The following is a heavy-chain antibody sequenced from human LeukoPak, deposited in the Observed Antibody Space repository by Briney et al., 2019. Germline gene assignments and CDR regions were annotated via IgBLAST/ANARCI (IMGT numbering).Heavy chain of an antibody. CDR3: ARPSNYYDDNGYYNYFDP. CDR2: ISANSGKT. CDR1: GYTFSSHG. V-gene: IGHV1-18*01. D-gene: IGHD3-22*01. J-gene: IGHJ5*02. Sequence: GASVKVSCKTSGYTFSSHGITWVRQAPGQGLEWMGWISANSGKTYYAQKFQGRVTMTTDTSTSTAYMELRSLRSDDTAVYYCARPSNYYDDNGYYNYFDPWGQGTLVTVSS.